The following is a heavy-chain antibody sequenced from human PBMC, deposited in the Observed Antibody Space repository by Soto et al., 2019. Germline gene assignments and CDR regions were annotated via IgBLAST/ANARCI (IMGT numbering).Heavy chain of an antibody. CDR1: GFTFSSYG. J-gene: IGHJ6*02. V-gene: IGHV3-33*01. Sequence: QVQLVESGGGVVQPGRSLRLSCAASGFTFSSYGMHWVRQAPGKGLEWVAVIWYDRSNKYYADSVKGRFTISRDNSKNTLYLQMNSLRAEDTAMYYCARESLGYYYGMDVWGQGTTVTVSS. CDR2: IWYDRSNK. CDR3: ARESLGYYYGMDV.